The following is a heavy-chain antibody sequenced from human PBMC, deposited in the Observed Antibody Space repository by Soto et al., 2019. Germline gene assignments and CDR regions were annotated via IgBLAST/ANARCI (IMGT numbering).Heavy chain of an antibody. D-gene: IGHD1-26*01. V-gene: IGHV1-8*01. CDR2: MNPNSGNT. J-gene: IGHJ4*02. CDR3: ARGVRIVGATVRPNYLDY. Sequence: ASVKVSCKASGYTFTSSDINWVRQATGQGLEWMGWMNPNSGNTGYAQKFQGRVTMTRNTSISTAYMELSSLRSEDTAVYYCARGVRIVGATVRPNYLDYWLQGSLLSV. CDR1: GYTFTSSD.